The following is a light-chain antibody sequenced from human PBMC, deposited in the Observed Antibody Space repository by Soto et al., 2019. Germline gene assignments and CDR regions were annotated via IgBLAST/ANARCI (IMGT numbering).Light chain of an antibody. CDR1: QSVGTR. CDR3: QHYQSGHPIT. V-gene: IGKV3-20*01. Sequence: EIVLTQSPGTLSLSPGERSTLSCMAAQSVGTRLAWYQHKTGQAPRLLISGASSRATGIPDRFTGSGSETSFTLTISRLEPEDFALYYCQHYQSGHPITFGQGTRLDIK. J-gene: IGKJ5*01. CDR2: GAS.